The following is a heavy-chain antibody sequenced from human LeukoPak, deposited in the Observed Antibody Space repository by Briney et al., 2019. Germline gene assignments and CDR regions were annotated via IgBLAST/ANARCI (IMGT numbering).Heavy chain of an antibody. Sequence: SETLSLTCTVSRGSIRTADYYWAWVRQPPGEGLEWLGSIYFSGTPYFNPSLKSRVAISIDTSKNQFSLKVTSVNASDTAVYFCARTSSWYAGAWFDSWGQGTLVTVSS. CDR1: RGSIRTADYY. V-gene: IGHV4-39*01. CDR2: IYFSGTP. D-gene: IGHD6-13*01. J-gene: IGHJ5*01. CDR3: ARTSSWYAGAWFDS.